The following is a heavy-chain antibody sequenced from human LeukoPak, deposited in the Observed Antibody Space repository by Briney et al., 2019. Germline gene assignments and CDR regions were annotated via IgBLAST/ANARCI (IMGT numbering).Heavy chain of an antibody. D-gene: IGHD5-18*01. CDR3: ARGTSRLPAMAVVSY. CDR1: GFTFSSYW. V-gene: IGHV3-7*01. CDR2: IKQDGSEK. J-gene: IGHJ4*02. Sequence: PGGSLRLSCAASGFTFSSYWMSWVRQAPGKGLEWVANIKQDGSEKYYVDSVKGRFTISRDNGKNSLYLQMISLRAEDTAVYYCARGTSRLPAMAVVSYWGQGTLVTVSS.